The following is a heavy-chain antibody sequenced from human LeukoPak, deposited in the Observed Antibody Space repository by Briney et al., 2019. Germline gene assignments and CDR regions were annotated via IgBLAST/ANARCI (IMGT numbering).Heavy chain of an antibody. D-gene: IGHD3-22*01. CDR2: ISDDGNNK. CDR1: EFTFSNYA. CDR3: ARDGYYYDSSLDS. Sequence: QPGGSLRLSCAASEFTFSNYAIHWVRQAPGKGLEWVTIISDDGNNKYYADSVKGRFTISRDNSKNTVYLQMNSLRDDDTALYYCARDGYYYDSSLDSWGQGTLVTLSS. J-gene: IGHJ4*02. V-gene: IGHV3-30*04.